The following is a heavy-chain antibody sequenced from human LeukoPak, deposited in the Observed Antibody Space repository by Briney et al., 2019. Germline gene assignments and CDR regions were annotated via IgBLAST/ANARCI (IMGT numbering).Heavy chain of an antibody. V-gene: IGHV3-33*08. D-gene: IGHD3-16*01. CDR3: ARDGGIWYFDY. Sequence: GGSLRLSCAVSGFTFSTKSMNWVRQAPGKGLEWVAVIWYDGSNKYYADSVKGRFTISRDNSKKTLYLQMNSLRAEDTAVYYCARDGGIWYFDYWGQGTLVTVSS. J-gene: IGHJ4*02. CDR2: IWYDGSNK. CDR1: GFTFSTKS.